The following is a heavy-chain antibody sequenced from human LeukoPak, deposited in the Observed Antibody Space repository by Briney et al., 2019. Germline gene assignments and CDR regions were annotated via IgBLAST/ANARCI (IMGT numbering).Heavy chain of an antibody. CDR1: GGSISSYY. D-gene: IGHD5-18*01. Sequence: SETLSLTCTVSGGSISSYYWSWIRQPPGRGLEWIGYIYYSGSTNHNPSLKSRVTISVETSKNQFSLKLSSVTAADTAVYYCARQTSDPGYSYGDNWFDPWGQGTLVTVAS. J-gene: IGHJ5*02. CDR2: IYYSGST. V-gene: IGHV4-59*01. CDR3: ARQTSDPGYSYGDNWFDP.